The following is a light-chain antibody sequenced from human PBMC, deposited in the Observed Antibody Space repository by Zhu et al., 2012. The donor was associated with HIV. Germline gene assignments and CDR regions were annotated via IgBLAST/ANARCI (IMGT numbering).Light chain of an antibody. CDR3: QQYNTNPYT. CDR1: QSISNW. J-gene: IGKJ2*01. V-gene: IGKV1-5*03. Sequence: DIQMTQSPSTLSASVGDRVTITCRASQSISNWLAWYQQKPGEAPNLLIYRASTLQSGVSSRFSGSGSETEFTLTISRLQPDDFATYYCQQYNTNPYTFGQGTSLDDQT. CDR2: RAS.